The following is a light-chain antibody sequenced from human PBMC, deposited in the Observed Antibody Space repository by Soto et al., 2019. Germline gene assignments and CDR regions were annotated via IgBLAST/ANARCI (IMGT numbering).Light chain of an antibody. J-gene: IGKJ1*01. V-gene: IGKV3-20*01. Sequence: PGESATLSCRASQTVSITYLTWYQQKPGQAPRLLIFGASKRATGIPDRFSGSGSGRDFTLTISGLEPEDFAVYYCQQYNIWPWTFGQGTKVDIK. CDR1: QTVSITY. CDR2: GAS. CDR3: QQYNIWPWT.